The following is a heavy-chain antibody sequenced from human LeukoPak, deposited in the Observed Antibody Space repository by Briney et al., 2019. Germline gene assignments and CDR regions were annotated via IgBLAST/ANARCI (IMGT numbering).Heavy chain of an antibody. Sequence: GASVNVSCKASGYTFTSYDINWVRQATGQGLEWMGWMNPNSGNTGYAQKFQGRVTITRNTSISTAYMELSSLRSEDTAVYYCARVALLRGVARYTLIWFDPWGQGTLVTVSS. CDR3: ARVALLRGVARYTLIWFDP. D-gene: IGHD3-3*01. J-gene: IGHJ5*02. V-gene: IGHV1-8*03. CDR1: GYTFTSYD. CDR2: MNPNSGNT.